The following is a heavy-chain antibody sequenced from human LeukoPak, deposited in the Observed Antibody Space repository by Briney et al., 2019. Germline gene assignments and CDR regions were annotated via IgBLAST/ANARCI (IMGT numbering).Heavy chain of an antibody. CDR1: GVSISNYY. D-gene: IGHD3-10*01. V-gene: IGHV4-59*01. CDR3: ARQYYSASGSSHVGAYDF. CDR2: IYNSGSA. Sequence: PSETLSLTCPVSGVSISNYYWSWIRQPPGKRLEWIGYIYNSGSANYNPSLKSRVTISVDTSKNQFSLKLSSVTAADTAIYYCARQYYSASGSSHVGAYDFWGQGTLVTVSS. J-gene: IGHJ4*02.